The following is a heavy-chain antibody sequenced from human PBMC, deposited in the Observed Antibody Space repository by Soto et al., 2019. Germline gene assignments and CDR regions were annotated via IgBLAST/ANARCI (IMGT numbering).Heavy chain of an antibody. CDR1: GGSFSGYY. CDR3: ARSTPEWLRFSY. V-gene: IGHV4-34*01. J-gene: IGHJ4*02. D-gene: IGHD5-12*01. CDR2: INHSGST. Sequence: PSETLSLTCAVYGGSFSGYYWSWIRQPPGKGLEWIGEINHSGSTNYNPSLKSRVTISVDTSKNQFSLKLISVTAADTAVYYCARSTPEWLRFSYWGQGTLVTVSS.